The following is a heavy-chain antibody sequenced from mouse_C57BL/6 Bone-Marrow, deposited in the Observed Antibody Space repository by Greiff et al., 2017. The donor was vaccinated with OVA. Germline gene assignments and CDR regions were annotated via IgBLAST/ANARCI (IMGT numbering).Heavy chain of an antibody. D-gene: IGHD1-1*01. CDR3: ARPSLIYYYGRGYFDV. Sequence: QVQLQQSGSELRSPGSSVKLSCKDFDSEVFPIAYMSWVRQKPGHGFEWIGGILPSIGRTIYGEKFEDKATLDADTLSNTAYLELNSLTSEDSAIYDCARPSLIYYYGRGYFDVWGTGTTVTVSS. CDR2: ILPSIGRT. CDR1: DSEVFPIAY. J-gene: IGHJ1*03. V-gene: IGHV15-2*01.